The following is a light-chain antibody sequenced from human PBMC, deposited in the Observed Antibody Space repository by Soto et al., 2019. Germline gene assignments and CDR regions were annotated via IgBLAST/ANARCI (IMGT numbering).Light chain of an antibody. J-gene: IGKJ4*01. CDR2: GAS. V-gene: IGKV3-20*01. Sequence: EIVLTQSPGTLSLSPGERATLSCRASQSVSSSYLAWYQQKPGQAPRLLIYGASSRATGIPGRFSGSGSGTEFNLTSSSLEPEDFSVYYCKQYGNSPFTFGGGTKVEIK. CDR3: KQYGNSPFT. CDR1: QSVSSSY.